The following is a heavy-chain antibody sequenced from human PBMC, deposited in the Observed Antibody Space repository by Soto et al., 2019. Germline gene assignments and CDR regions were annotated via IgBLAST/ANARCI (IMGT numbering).Heavy chain of an antibody. V-gene: IGHV3-23*01. Sequence: GGSLRLSCAAXGFTFNNYAMGWVRQAPGKGLEWVSAITDSGSDTYYVDSVKGRFTISRDNSKNTVYLQMNSLRAEDTAVYYCAKLGSSSCSPHYYFDQWGQGTLVTVSS. D-gene: IGHD2-2*01. CDR2: ITDSGSDT. CDR3: AKLGSSSCSPHYYFDQ. CDR1: GFTFNNYA. J-gene: IGHJ4*02.